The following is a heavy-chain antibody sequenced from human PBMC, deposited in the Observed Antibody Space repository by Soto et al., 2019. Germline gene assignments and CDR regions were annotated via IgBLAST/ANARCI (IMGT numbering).Heavy chain of an antibody. J-gene: IGHJ4*02. V-gene: IGHV4-34*01. CDR2: MNHMGSS. Sequence: QVQLQQWGAGLLKPSATLSLTCTVHGASFTGHYWSWVRQSPGKGLEWIGEMNHMGSSNYNPFLKSRVTLSGDTYKKHFSMNLRSVTDVDTAVYFCGGAEAGPNKYWGQGTLVTVSS. CDR3: GGAEAGPNKY. D-gene: IGHD6-13*01. CDR1: GASFTGHY.